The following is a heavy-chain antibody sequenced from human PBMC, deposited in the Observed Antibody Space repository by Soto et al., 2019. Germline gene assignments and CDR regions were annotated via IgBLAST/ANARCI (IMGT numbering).Heavy chain of an antibody. CDR3: ARSKSRQEIGY. CDR2: IYYSGNT. Sequence: ASETLSLTCTVSGGSISGSGYYWGWIRQPPGKGLEWIGSIYYSGNTFYNPSLKSRVTISVDMSKNQFSLRLTSVTAADTAVYYCARSKSRQEIGYWGQGNLVTVSS. CDR1: GGSISGSGYY. V-gene: IGHV4-39*01. J-gene: IGHJ4*02. D-gene: IGHD6-6*01.